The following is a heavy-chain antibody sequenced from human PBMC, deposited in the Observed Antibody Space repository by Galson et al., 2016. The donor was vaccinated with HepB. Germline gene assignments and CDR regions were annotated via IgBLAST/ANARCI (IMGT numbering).Heavy chain of an antibody. CDR1: GFTFKKYW. D-gene: IGHD4-17*01. CDR3: ASDPYGVNDAFDS. Sequence: SLRLSCAASGFTFKKYWMSWVRQAPGKGLEWVAAISYDGRDKYYADSVKGRFTISRDNSRNMVYLEMNSLRPEDTAVHYCASDPYGVNDAFDSWGQGTMGSVS. CDR2: ISYDGRDK. J-gene: IGHJ3*02. V-gene: IGHV3-30-3*01.